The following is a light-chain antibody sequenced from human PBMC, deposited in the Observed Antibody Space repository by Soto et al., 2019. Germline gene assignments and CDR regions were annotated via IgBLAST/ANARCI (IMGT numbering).Light chain of an antibody. CDR2: WAS. CDR1: KRALSSSNHKIY. J-gene: IGKJ1*01. CDR3: QQSYSTPRT. V-gene: IGKV4-1*01. Sequence: DIVMTQSPDSLSGPLVEKTHINCKSSKRALSSSNHKIYLAWYQQKPGQPPKLLIYWASTRESGVPDRFSGSGSGTDFTLTISSLQPEDFATYYCQQSYSTPRTFGQGTKVDI.